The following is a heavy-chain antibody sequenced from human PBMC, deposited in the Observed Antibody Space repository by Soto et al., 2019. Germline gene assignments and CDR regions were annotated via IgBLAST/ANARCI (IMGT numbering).Heavy chain of an antibody. J-gene: IGHJ4*02. CDR3: AHRDGYNYYHFEY. V-gene: IGHV2-5*02. CDR1: GFSLSTSGVG. CDR2: IFWDDDK. D-gene: IGHD5-12*01. Sequence: QITLKASGPPLVKPTQNLTLTCTFSGFSLSTSGVGVGWVRQPPGKALEWLALIFWDDDKHYSPSLKSRVTITKDTSKNQVVLTMTNIDPVDTATYYCAHRDGYNYYHFEYWGQGTLVTVSS.